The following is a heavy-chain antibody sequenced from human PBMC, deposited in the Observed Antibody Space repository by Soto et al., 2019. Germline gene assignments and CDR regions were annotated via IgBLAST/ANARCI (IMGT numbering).Heavy chain of an antibody. V-gene: IGHV3-30*18. CDR3: AKYVTAAGDNYSNTGLDV. CDR1: GFTFSLYG. D-gene: IGHD6-13*01. J-gene: IGHJ6*02. Sequence: QVQLVESGGGVVQPGTSVRLSCAASGFTFSLYGIHWVRQAPGKGLEWVAFITYEGSHQDYVDSVKGRFTLSRDKSKNMVYLQMNSLRPEDTAVYDCAKYVTAAGDNYSNTGLDVWGHGTKVTVSS. CDR2: ITYEGSHQ.